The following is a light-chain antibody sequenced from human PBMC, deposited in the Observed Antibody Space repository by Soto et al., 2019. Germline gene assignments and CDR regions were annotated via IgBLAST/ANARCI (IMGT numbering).Light chain of an antibody. CDR1: SSNIGSNT. J-gene: IGLJ3*02. Sequence: QSVLTQPPSASGTPGQRVTISCSGSSSNIGSNTVNWYQQLPGTAPKLLIYSNNQRPSGVPDRFSDSKSGTSASLAISGLQSEDEADYYCAAWDDSLNGHGVFGGGTKVTVL. CDR2: SNN. V-gene: IGLV1-44*01. CDR3: AAWDDSLNGHGV.